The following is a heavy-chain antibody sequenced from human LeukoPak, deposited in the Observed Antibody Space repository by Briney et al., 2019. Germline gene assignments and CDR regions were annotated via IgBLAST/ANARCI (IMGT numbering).Heavy chain of an antibody. CDR1: RFTFSEYW. V-gene: IGHV3-7*03. D-gene: IGHD3-10*01. Sequence: GGSLRLSCVVSRFTFSEYWMTWVRQAPGKGLEWVANIKEDGGQKHYVDSVKGRFTIFRDNAKNTLYLQMDSLRAEDTAVYYCARGGDKNVMGGQGTLVTVSS. CDR2: IKEDGGQK. CDR3: ARGGDKNVM. J-gene: IGHJ4*02.